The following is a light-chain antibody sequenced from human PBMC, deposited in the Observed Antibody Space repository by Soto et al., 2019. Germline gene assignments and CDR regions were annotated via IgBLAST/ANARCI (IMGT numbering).Light chain of an antibody. CDR1: SSDVGGYDY. CDR3: CSYASSSSYV. J-gene: IGLJ1*01. V-gene: IGLV2-11*01. CDR2: DVS. Sequence: QSVLTQPRSVSGSPGQSVTLSCTGTSSDVGGYDYVSWYQQHPDKAPKLIIYDVSRRPSGVPDRFSGSKSDNTASLTISGLQAEDEADYYCCSYASSSSYVFGTGTKVTV.